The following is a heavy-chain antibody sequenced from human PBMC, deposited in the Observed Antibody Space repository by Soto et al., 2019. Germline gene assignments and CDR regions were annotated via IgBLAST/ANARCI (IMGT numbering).Heavy chain of an antibody. Sequence: EVQLVESGGGLVQPGRSLRLSCAASGFTFDDYAMHWVRQAPGKGLEWVSGISWNSGSIGYADSVKGRFTISRDNAKNSLYLQMNSLRAEDTALYYCAKDGYGDLRANYGMDVWGQGPMVTVSS. CDR1: GFTFDDYA. V-gene: IGHV3-9*01. CDR2: ISWNSGSI. CDR3: AKDGYGDLRANYGMDV. D-gene: IGHD4-17*01. J-gene: IGHJ6*02.